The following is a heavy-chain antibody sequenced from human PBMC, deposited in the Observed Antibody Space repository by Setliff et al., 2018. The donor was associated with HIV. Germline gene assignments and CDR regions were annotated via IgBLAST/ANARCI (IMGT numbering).Heavy chain of an antibody. D-gene: IGHD6-13*01. CDR3: ARRRYSSSGKYFDY. J-gene: IGHJ4*02. CDR1: GGSINDERYY. V-gene: IGHV4-39*01. CDR2: IYYSGST. Sequence: PSETLSLTCSVSGGSINDERYYWSWIRQPPGEGLEWIGSIYYSGSTNYNPSLKSRVTISVDTSKNQFSLKLSSVTAADTAVYYCARRRYSSSGKYFDYWGQGTLVTVSS.